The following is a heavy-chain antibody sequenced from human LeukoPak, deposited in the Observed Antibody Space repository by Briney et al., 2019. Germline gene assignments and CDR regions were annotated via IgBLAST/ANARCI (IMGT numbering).Heavy chain of an antibody. CDR3: ARHSESYASSDY. V-gene: IGHV5-10-1*01. Sequence: GESLKISCKASGYSLTTYWISWVRQMPGKGLEWMGKIDPSDSYINYNSSFQGHVTISADKSISTAYLQWSSLQASDTAIYYCARHSESYASSDYWGQGTLVTVSS. CDR2: IDPSDSYI. J-gene: IGHJ4*02. D-gene: IGHD3-16*01. CDR1: GYSLTTYW.